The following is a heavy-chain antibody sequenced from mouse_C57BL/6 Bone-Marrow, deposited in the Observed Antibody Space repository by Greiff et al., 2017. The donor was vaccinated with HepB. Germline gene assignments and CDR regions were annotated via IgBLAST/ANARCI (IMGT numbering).Heavy chain of an antibody. D-gene: IGHD1-1*01. Sequence: EVKLMESGGGLVKPGGSLKLSCAASGFTFSDYGMHWVRQAPEKGLEWVAYISSGSSTIYYADTVKGRFTISRDNAKNTLFLQMTSLRSEDTAMYYCARRFITTVVATHYYAMDYWGQGTSVTVSS. CDR1: GFTFSDYG. V-gene: IGHV5-17*01. CDR2: ISSGSSTI. J-gene: IGHJ4*01. CDR3: ARRFITTVVATHYYAMDY.